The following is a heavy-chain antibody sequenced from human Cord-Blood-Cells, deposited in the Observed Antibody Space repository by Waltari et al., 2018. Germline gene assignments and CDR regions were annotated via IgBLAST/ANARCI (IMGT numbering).Heavy chain of an antibody. J-gene: IGHJ4*02. CDR3: AHICPRSSSFDY. V-gene: IGHV2-5*01. D-gene: IGHD6-6*01. CDR2: IYWNDDK. Sequence: QITLKESGPTLVKPTQTLTLTCTFSGFSLSTSGVGVGWIRQPPGKALEWRALIYWNDDKRYSPSLKSRLTITEDTAKNQVVLTMTNMDPVDTATYYCAHICPRSSSFDYWGQGTLVTVSS. CDR1: GFSLSTSGVG.